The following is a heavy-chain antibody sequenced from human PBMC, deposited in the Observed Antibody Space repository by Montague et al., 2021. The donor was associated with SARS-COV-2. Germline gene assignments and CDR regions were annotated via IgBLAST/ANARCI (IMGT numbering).Heavy chain of an antibody. J-gene: IGHJ4*02. CDR1: GFTLYAYW. CDR3: ARNPHRTYFYGSGIYLLNHSFDY. D-gene: IGHD3-10*01. V-gene: IGHV3-7*01. Sequence: SRRISCVASGFTLYAYWMNWVRQAPGKGLEWVANINYDGSETYYLGSVKGRFTISRDNANNALHLQMNNLRAADTAVYFCARNPHRTYFYGSGIYLLNHSFDYWGPGTLVTVSS. CDR2: INYDGSET.